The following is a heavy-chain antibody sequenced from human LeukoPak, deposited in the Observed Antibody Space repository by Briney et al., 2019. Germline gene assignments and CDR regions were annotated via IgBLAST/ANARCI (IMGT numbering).Heavy chain of an antibody. CDR3: AKDDY. V-gene: IGHV3-9*01. CDR1: GFAFDDYA. J-gene: IGHJ4*02. Sequence: GGSLRLSCAASGFAFDDYAMHWVRQAPGKGLEWVSGISWNSGSIGYADSVKGRFTISRDNAKNSLYLQMNSLRAEDTALYYCAKDDYWGQGTLVTVSS. CDR2: ISWNSGSI.